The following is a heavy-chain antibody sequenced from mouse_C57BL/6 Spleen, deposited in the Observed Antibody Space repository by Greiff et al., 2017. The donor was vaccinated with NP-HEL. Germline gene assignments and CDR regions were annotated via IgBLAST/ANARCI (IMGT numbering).Heavy chain of an antibody. CDR3: ARTDYYGTWFAY. Sequence: EVQLQQSGPELVKPGASVKMSCKASGYTFTDYNMHWVKQSHGKSLEWIGYINPNNGGTSYNQKFKGKATLTVNKSSSTAYMELRSLTSEDSAVYYCARTDYYGTWFAYWGQGTLVTVSA. D-gene: IGHD1-1*01. V-gene: IGHV1-22*01. CDR2: INPNNGGT. J-gene: IGHJ3*01. CDR1: GYTFTDYN.